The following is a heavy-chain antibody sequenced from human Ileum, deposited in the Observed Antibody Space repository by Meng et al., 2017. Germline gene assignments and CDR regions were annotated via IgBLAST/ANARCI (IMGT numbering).Heavy chain of an antibody. CDR2: MNTDKGNT. J-gene: IGHJ4*02. D-gene: IGHD1-1*01. V-gene: IGHV1-18*01. Sequence: QVHLVQSGPEVRKPGASAKVSCQASGYSFTNYGISWVRQAPGQGLEWMGWMNTDKGNTNYAQKFQGRVTMTRDTSTSTAYMELRSLRSDDTAVYYCAREGAYNGGDYWGQGTLVTVSS. CDR3: AREGAYNGGDY. CDR1: GYSFTNYG.